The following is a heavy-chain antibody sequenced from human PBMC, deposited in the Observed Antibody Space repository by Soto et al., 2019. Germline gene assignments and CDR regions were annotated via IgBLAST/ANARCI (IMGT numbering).Heavy chain of an antibody. CDR1: GYTFTSYG. CDR3: ARDFYGSSMYYYYYGMDV. V-gene: IGHV1-18*01. J-gene: IGHJ6*02. CDR2: ISAYNGNT. Sequence: QVQLVQSGAEVKKPGASVKVSCKASGYTFTSYGISWVRQAPGQGLEWMGWISAYNGNTNYAQKLQGRVTMTTDTSTSTAYMELRSPRSDDTAVYYCARDFYGSSMYYYYYGMDVWGQGTTVTVSS. D-gene: IGHD6-13*01.